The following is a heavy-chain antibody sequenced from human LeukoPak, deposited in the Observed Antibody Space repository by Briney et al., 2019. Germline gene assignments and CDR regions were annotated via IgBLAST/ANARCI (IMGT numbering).Heavy chain of an antibody. CDR1: GGSFSGYY. J-gene: IGHJ5*02. CDR2: INHSGST. D-gene: IGHD3-10*01. V-gene: IGHV4-34*01. Sequence: SETLSLTCAVYGGSFSGYYWSWIRQPPGKGLEWIGEINHSGSTNYNPSLKSRVTISVDTSKNQFSLKLSSVTAADTAVYYCARAKPYYYGSGTPNWFDPWGQGTLVTVSS. CDR3: ARAKPYYYGSGTPNWFDP.